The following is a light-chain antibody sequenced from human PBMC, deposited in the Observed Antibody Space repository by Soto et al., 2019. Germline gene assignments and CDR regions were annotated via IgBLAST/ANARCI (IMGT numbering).Light chain of an antibody. V-gene: IGKV1-39*01. CDR3: QQSYSTLFT. CDR2: AAS. J-gene: IGKJ3*01. Sequence: DIQMTQSPPSLSASVGDRVTITCRASQSIGANLNWYQQKPGKAPNLLIYAASSLQSGVPPRFSGSGSGRDFTLTINTLQPEDFATDFCQQSYSTLFTFGPGTKVDIK. CDR1: QSIGAN.